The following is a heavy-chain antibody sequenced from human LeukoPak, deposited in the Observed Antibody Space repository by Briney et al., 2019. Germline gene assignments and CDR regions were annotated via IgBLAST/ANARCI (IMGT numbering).Heavy chain of an antibody. CDR1: GFTFSSYG. Sequence: GGSLRLSCAASGFTFSSYGMHWVRQAPGKGLEWVAFIRYDGSNKYYADSVKGRFTISRDNSKNTLYLQMNSLRAEDTAVYYCAKFGSVRGVIWFDPWGQGTLVTVSS. V-gene: IGHV3-30*02. CDR2: IRYDGSNK. J-gene: IGHJ5*02. CDR3: AKFGSVRGVIWFDP. D-gene: IGHD3-10*01.